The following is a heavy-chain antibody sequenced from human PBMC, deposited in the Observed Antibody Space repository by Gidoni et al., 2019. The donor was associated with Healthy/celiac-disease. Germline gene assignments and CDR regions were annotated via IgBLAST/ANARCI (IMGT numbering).Heavy chain of an antibody. V-gene: IGHV3-66*01. J-gene: IGHJ4*02. D-gene: IGHD6-13*01. Sequence: EVQLVESGGGLVQPGGSLRLSCAASGFTVSSNYMSWVRQAPGKGLEWFSVIYSGGSTYYADSVKGRFTISRYNSKNTLYLQMNSLRAEDTSVYYCARDSFGSSSWWEWGQGTLVTVSS. CDR1: GFTVSSNY. CDR3: ARDSFGSSSWWE. CDR2: IYSGGST.